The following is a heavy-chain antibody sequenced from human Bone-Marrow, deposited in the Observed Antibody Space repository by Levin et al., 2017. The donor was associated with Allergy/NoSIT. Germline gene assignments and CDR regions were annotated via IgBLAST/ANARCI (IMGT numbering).Heavy chain of an antibody. Sequence: NPSETLSLTCAVSGSSISSGYYWGWIRQPPGKRLEWIGSIHHSGSAYYSASLESRVTISVDTSKNQFSLRLSSVTAADTAVYYCARTYQSRHWVDPWGQGTLVTVSS. J-gene: IGHJ5*02. CDR2: IHHSGSA. V-gene: IGHV4-38-2*01. CDR1: GSSISSGYY. CDR3: ARTYQSRHWVDP. D-gene: IGHD2-2*01.